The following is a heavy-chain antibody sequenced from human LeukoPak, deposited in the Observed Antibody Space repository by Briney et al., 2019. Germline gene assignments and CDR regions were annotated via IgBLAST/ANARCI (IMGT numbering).Heavy chain of an antibody. CDR1: GFTFSSYE. J-gene: IGHJ5*02. D-gene: IGHD2-15*01. V-gene: IGHV3-48*03. CDR2: ISATGNTI. CDR3: AKCSGGNCYHSDDH. Sequence: GGSLRLSCAASGFTFSSYEMNWVRQAPGKGLEWVSYISATGNTIFYADSVKGRFTVSRDNAKNSLYLQMSSLRAEDTAVYYCAKCSGGNCYHSDDHWGQGTLVTVSP.